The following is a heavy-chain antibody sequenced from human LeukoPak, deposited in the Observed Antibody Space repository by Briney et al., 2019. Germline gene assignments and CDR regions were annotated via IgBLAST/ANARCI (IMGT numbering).Heavy chain of an antibody. D-gene: IGHD6-6*01. CDR1: GYTFTNYY. CDR3: AREAIAALDP. J-gene: IGHJ5*02. CDR2: INPSGGST. V-gene: IGHV1-46*01. Sequence: ASMKVSCKASGYTFTNYYMHWVRQAPGQGLEWMGIINPSGGSTSYAQKFQGRVTMTRDTSTSTVYMELSSLRSEDTAVYYCAREAIAALDPWGQGTLVTVSS.